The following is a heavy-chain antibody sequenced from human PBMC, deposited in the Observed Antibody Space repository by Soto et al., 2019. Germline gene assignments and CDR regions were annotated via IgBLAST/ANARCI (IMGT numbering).Heavy chain of an antibody. J-gene: IGHJ4*02. CDR1: GFTFSSYG. D-gene: IGHD6-13*01. CDR2: ISYDGGNK. Sequence: QVQLVESGGGVVQPGRSLRLSCAASGFTFSSYGMHWVRQAPGKGLEWVAVISYDGGNKYYADSVKGRFTISRDNSKNTLYLQMNSLRPEDTAVYYCAKSFDSSRWYYFDYWGQGTLVTVSS. V-gene: IGHV3-30*18. CDR3: AKSFDSSRWYYFDY.